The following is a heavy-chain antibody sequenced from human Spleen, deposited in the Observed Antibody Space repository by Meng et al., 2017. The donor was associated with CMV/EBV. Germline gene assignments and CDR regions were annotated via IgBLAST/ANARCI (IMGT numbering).Heavy chain of an antibody. CDR3: DLYYDSSGPEGGMDV. Sequence: GGSLRLSCAASGFTFNSYWMSWVRQAPGKGLEWVANIKQDGSEKYYVDSVKGRFTISRDNAKNSLYLQMNSLRAEDTAVYYCDLYYDSSGPEGGMDVWGQGTTVTVSS. CDR1: GFTFNSYW. D-gene: IGHD3-22*01. V-gene: IGHV3-7*01. J-gene: IGHJ6*02. CDR2: IKQDGSEK.